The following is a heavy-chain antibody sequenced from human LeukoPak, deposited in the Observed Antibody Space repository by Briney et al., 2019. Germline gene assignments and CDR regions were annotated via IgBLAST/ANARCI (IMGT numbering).Heavy chain of an antibody. D-gene: IGHD5-12*01. Sequence: ASVKVSCKASGYTFTSYGIIWVRQAPGQELEWMGWISAYNGNTNYAQKLQGRVTMTTDTSTSTAYMELRSLRSDDTAVYYCARAKRGYSGYDFTEVIDYWGQGTLVTVSS. J-gene: IGHJ4*02. CDR3: ARAKRGYSGYDFTEVIDY. V-gene: IGHV1-18*04. CDR1: GYTFTSYG. CDR2: ISAYNGNT.